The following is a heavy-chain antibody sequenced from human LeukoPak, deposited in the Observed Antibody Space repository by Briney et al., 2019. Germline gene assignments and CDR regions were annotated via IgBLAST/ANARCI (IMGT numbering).Heavy chain of an antibody. CDR3: ARDNEVVAATGAFDI. D-gene: IGHD2-15*01. Sequence: GGSLRLSCAASGFTFSSYAMHWVRQAPGKGLEWVAVISYDGSNKYYADSVKGRFTISRDNSKNTLYLQMNSLRAEDTAVYYCARDNEVVAATGAFDIWGQGTMVTVSS. V-gene: IGHV3-30-3*01. CDR2: ISYDGSNK. CDR1: GFTFSSYA. J-gene: IGHJ3*02.